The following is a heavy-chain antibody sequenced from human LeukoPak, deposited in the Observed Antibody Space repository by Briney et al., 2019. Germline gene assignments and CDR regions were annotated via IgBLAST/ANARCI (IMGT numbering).Heavy chain of an antibody. J-gene: IGHJ5*02. CDR3: ARQSPYYDYVWGSYRPFNWFDP. CDR1: GGSISSYY. Sequence: SETLSLTCTVSGGSISSYYWSWIRQPPGKGLEWIAYIYYSGSTNYNPSLKSRVTISVDTSKNQFSLKLSSVTAADTAVYYCARQSPYYDYVWGSYRPFNWFDPWGQGTLVTVSS. V-gene: IGHV4-59*08. CDR2: IYYSGST. D-gene: IGHD3-16*02.